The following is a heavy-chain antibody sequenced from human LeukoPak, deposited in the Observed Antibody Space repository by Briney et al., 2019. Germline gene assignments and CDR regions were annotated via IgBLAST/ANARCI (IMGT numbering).Heavy chain of an antibody. CDR2: INHSGST. CDR3: ARDKSITGTTAWFDP. V-gene: IGHV4-31*03. Sequence: SQTLSLTCTVSGGSISSGAYDWGWIRQHPKRGLEYVGYINHSGSTYYNPSLKSRVTISVDTSKNQFSMKLSSVTAADTAVYYCARDKSITGTTAWFDPWGQGTLVTVSS. D-gene: IGHD1-7*01. CDR1: GGSISSGAYD. J-gene: IGHJ5*02.